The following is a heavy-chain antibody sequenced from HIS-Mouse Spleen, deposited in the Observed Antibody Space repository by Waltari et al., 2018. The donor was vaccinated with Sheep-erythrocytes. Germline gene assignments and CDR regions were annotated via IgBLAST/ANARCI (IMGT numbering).Heavy chain of an antibody. J-gene: IGHJ4*02. CDR1: GGPISSSSYY. CDR3: ARDEGTYYDFWSGYPPSYYFDY. D-gene: IGHD3-3*01. Sequence: QLQLQESGPGLVKPSETLSLTCTVSGGPISSSSYYWGWIRQPPGKGLEWIGSIYYSGSTYYNPSLKSRVTISVDTSKNQFSLKLSSVTAADTAVYYCARDEGTYYDFWSGYPPSYYFDYWGQGTLVTVSS. CDR2: IYYSGST. V-gene: IGHV4-39*07.